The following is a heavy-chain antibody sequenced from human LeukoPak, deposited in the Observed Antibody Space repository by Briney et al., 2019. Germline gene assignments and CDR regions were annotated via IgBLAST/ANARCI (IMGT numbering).Heavy chain of an antibody. CDR1: GFTFSSYG. CDR3: AKDRLLVISSSWYDY. CDR2: IPDDGSNK. D-gene: IGHD6-13*01. V-gene: IGHV3-30*18. J-gene: IGHJ4*02. Sequence: SGGSLRLSCAASGFTFSSYGMHWVRQPPGKGLEWGSVIPDDGSNKYYADSVKGRFTISRDNSKNTLYLQMNSLRAEDTAVYYCAKDRLLVISSSWYDYWGQGTLVTVSS.